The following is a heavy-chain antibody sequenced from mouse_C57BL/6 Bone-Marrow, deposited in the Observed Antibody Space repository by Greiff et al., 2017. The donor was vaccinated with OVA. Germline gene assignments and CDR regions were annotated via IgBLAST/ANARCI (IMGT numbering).Heavy chain of an antibody. CDR2: IYPGSGST. D-gene: IGHD2-4*01. V-gene: IGHV1-55*01. Sequence: QVQLQQPGAELVKPGASVKMSCKASGYTFTSYWITWVKQRPGQGLEWIGDIYPGSGSTNYNEKFKSKATLTVDTSSSTAYMQLSSLTSEDSAVYYCARDYDYERGFAYWGQGTLVTVSA. J-gene: IGHJ3*01. CDR3: ARDYDYERGFAY. CDR1: GYTFTSYW.